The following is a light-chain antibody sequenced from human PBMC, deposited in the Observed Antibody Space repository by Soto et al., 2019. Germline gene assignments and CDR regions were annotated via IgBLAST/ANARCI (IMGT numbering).Light chain of an antibody. CDR3: QQYGNSPLT. J-gene: IGKJ4*01. Sequence: EIVLTQSPATLSLSQGERATLSCGASQRVSSNSLAWYQQRPGLAPRLLTFDASSRATGIPDRFSGSGSGTDFTLTISRLEPEDFAMYFCQQYGNSPLTFGGGTKVEIK. CDR1: QRVSSNS. V-gene: IGKV3D-20*01. CDR2: DAS.